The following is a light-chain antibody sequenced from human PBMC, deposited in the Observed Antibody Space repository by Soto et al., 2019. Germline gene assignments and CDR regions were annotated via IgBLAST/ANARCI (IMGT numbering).Light chain of an antibody. V-gene: IGKV3D-15*01. CDR2: GSS. J-gene: IGKJ5*01. CDR1: QSVSTK. Sequence: ETVMTQSPATLSVSPGERATLSCRASQSVSTKLAWYQQKPGQAPRLLIYGSSTRATGIPARFSGSGSGTEFTLTVSSLQSEDFAVYYCQQYDDWPPITFGQGTRLEIK. CDR3: QQYDDWPPIT.